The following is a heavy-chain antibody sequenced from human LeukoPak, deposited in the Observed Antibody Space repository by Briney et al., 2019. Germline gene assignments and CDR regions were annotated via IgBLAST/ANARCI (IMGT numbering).Heavy chain of an antibody. CDR2: VSTSGST. D-gene: IGHD1-26*01. V-gene: IGHV4-4*07. CDR3: ARDENGGVGAPDAFDI. Sequence: PSETLSLTCTVSGGSISNHFCSWIRQPAGKGLEWIGRVSTSGSTYYNPSLKSRVTMSADTSKNQFSLKLSSVTAADTAVYYCARDENGGVGAPDAFDIWGQGTMVTVSS. CDR1: GGSISNHF. J-gene: IGHJ3*02.